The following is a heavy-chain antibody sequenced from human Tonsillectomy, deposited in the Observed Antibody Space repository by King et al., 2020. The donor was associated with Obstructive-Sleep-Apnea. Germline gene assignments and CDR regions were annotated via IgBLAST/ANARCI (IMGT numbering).Heavy chain of an antibody. J-gene: IGHJ4*02. Sequence: VQLVESGGGVVQPGRSLRLSCAASGFTFSSYAMHWVRQAPGKGLEWVAVISYDGSNKYYADSVKGRFTISRDNSKNTLYLQMNSLRAEDTAVYYCARDPNSSGWFGHFDYWGQGTLVTVSS. D-gene: IGHD6-19*01. CDR1: GFTFSSYA. CDR3: ARDPNSSGWFGHFDY. V-gene: IGHV3-30*04. CDR2: ISYDGSNK.